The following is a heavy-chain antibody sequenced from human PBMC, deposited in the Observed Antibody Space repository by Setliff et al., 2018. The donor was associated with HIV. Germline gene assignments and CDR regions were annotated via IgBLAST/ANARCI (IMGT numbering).Heavy chain of an antibody. CDR3: ARDRCNSVACYLYNWFDP. Sequence: ASVKVSCKASGYTFSHYPMHWVRQAPGQRPEWMGWTNTGNGNTKYSQKFQDRVTITRDTSADTVYMELSSLRSEDTAVYYCARDRCNSVACYLYNWFDPWGQGTLVTVSS. D-gene: IGHD2-2*01. V-gene: IGHV1-3*04. CDR1: GYTFSHYP. J-gene: IGHJ5*02. CDR2: TNTGNGNT.